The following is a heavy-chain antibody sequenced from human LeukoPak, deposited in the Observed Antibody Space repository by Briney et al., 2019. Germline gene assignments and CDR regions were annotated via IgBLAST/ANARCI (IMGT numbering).Heavy chain of an antibody. CDR1: GFTVSSNY. Sequence: GGSLRLSCAASGFTVSSNYMSWVRQAPGKGPEWVSIIYSGGRTDYADSVKGRFTISRDNSKNTLYLQMNSLRAEDTAVYYCARDGVQRVRGLMFHFGMDVWGQGTTVTVSS. CDR3: ARDGVQRVRGLMFHFGMDV. V-gene: IGHV3-66*01. J-gene: IGHJ6*02. CDR2: IYSGGRT. D-gene: IGHD3-10*01.